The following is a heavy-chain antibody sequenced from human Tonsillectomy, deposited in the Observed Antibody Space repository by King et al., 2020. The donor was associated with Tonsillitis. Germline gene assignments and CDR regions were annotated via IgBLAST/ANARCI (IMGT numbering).Heavy chain of an antibody. CDR1: GFTFYDYT. Sequence: QLVESGGGLVQPGRSLRLSCTASGFTFYDYTMSWFRQAPGKGLEWVGFIRSKAYGGTTEFAASVKDRFTITRDDSKGIAYLQMNSLKTEDTAVYYCTRGLIRSSWRYNWFDPWGQGTLVTVSS. J-gene: IGHJ5*02. CDR3: TRGLIRSSWRYNWFDP. V-gene: IGHV3-49*03. D-gene: IGHD6-13*01. CDR2: IRSKAYGGTT.